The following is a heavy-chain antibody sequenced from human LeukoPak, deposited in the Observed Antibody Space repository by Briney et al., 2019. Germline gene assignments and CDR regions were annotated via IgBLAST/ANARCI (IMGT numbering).Heavy chain of an antibody. D-gene: IGHD2/OR15-2a*01. CDR2: INPNSGGT. CDR1: GYTFTGYY. V-gene: IGHV1-2*04. CDR3: ARDKYRPDYYGMDV. J-gene: IGHJ6*02. Sequence: ASVKVSCKASGYTFTGYYMHWVRQAPGQGLEWMGWINPNSGGTNYAQKFQGWVTMTRDTSISTAYMELSRLRSDDTAVYYCARDKYRPDYYGMDVWGQGTTVTVSS.